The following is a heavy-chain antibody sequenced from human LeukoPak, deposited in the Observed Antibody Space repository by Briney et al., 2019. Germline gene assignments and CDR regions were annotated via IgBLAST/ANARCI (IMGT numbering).Heavy chain of an antibody. CDR3: ARRDYGYGSNYWHFDL. CDR1: GYSFTSYW. J-gene: IGHJ2*01. Sequence: GESLKISCKGSGYSFTSYWIGWVRQMPGKGLEWMGIIYPGDSDTRYSPSFQGQVTISADKSISTAYLQWSSLKASDTAMYYCARRDYGYGSNYWHFDLWGRGTLVTVSS. V-gene: IGHV5-51*01. D-gene: IGHD4-17*01. CDR2: IYPGDSDT.